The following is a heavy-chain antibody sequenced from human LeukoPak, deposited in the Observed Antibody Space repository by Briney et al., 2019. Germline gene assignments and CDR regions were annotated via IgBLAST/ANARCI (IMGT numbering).Heavy chain of an antibody. CDR3: ATGRNGGDYFDC. D-gene: IGHD2-21*01. J-gene: IGHJ4*02. V-gene: IGHV4-30-2*01. CDR1: GGSISSGGYS. CDR2: IYHSGST. Sequence: SETLSLTCAVSGGSISSGGYSWSWIRQPPGKGLEWIGYIYHSGSTYYNPSLKSRVTISVDRSKNQFSLKLSSVTAADTAVYYCATGRNGGDYFDCWGQGTLVTVSS.